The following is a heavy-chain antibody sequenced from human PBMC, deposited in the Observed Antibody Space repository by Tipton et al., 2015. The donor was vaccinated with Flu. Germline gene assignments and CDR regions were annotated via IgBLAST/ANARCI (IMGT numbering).Heavy chain of an antibody. V-gene: IGHV4-39*07. CDR1: DGSISSSSYY. Sequence: LRLSCTVSDGSISSSSYYWGWIRQPPGKGLEWIGSIYYSGSTCYNPSLKSRVTISVDTSKNQFSLKLSSVTAADTAVYYCATTGGYYYGMDVWGQGTTVTVSS. J-gene: IGHJ6*02. D-gene: IGHD1-14*01. CDR2: IYYSGST. CDR3: ATTGGYYYGMDV.